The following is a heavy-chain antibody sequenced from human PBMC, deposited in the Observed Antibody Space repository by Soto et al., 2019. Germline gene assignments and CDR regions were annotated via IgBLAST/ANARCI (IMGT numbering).Heavy chain of an antibody. CDR3: ARVAPSDWSVPGFDP. CDR2: INAGNGNT. Sequence: ATVNASCKAFGYNFTAYNIHWLRQAPGQGLEWMGWINAGNGNTRSSRKFQGRVIITRDTSATTAYLEVDSLRSEDTAIYYCARVAPSDWSVPGFDPWGQVILVTVSS. D-gene: IGHD3-9*01. J-gene: IGHJ5*02. CDR1: GYNFTAYN. V-gene: IGHV1-3*01.